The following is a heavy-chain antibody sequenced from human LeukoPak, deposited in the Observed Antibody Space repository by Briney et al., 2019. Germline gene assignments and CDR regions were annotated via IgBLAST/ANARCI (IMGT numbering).Heavy chain of an antibody. J-gene: IGHJ4*02. CDR2: IYYSGST. CDR3: AREAVYSYGNNFDY. V-gene: IGHV4-61*01. CDR1: GGSVSSGSYY. D-gene: IGHD5-18*01. Sequence: SETLSLTCTVSGGSVSSGSYYWSWIRQPPGKGLEWIGYIYYSGSTNYNPSLKSRVTISVDTSKNQFSLKLSSVTAADTAVYHCAREAVYSYGNNFDYWGQGTLVTVSS.